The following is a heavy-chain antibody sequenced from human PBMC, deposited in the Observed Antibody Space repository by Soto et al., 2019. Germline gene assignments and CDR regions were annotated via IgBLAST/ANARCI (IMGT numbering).Heavy chain of an antibody. CDR2: IRGIGGST. CDR3: AKGDNYDFWSVYYTGSAGYGMDV. Sequence: EVQLLESGGGLVQPGGSLRLSWAASGFTFGSYARSWIRQPPGKGREWVALIRGIGGSTYYANSVKGVFTIPRDNSKNTLYLQMNSLRAEDTAVYYCAKGDNYDFWSVYYTGSAGYGMDVWGQGTTVTVSS. J-gene: IGHJ6*02. CDR1: GFTFGSYA. V-gene: IGHV3-23*01. D-gene: IGHD3-3*01.